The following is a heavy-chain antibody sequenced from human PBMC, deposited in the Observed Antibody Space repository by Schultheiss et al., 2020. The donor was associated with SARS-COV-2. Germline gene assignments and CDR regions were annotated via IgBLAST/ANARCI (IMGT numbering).Heavy chain of an antibody. Sequence: SETLSLTCTVSGGSISSYYWSWIRQPPGKGLEWIGYIYYSGSTNYNPSLKSRVTISVDTSKNQFSLKLSSVTAADTAVYYCARRPPIVVVTAGWFDPWGQGTLVTVS. D-gene: IGHD2-21*02. CDR3: ARRPPIVVVTAGWFDP. CDR2: IYYSGST. J-gene: IGHJ5*02. CDR1: GGSISSYY. V-gene: IGHV4-59*08.